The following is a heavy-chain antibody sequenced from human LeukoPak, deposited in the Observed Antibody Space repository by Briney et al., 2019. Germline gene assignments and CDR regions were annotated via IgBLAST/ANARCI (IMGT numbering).Heavy chain of an antibody. J-gene: IGHJ6*03. V-gene: IGHV3-53*05. D-gene: IGHD6-19*01. CDR3: AKGSKAVLFTRDHYMDV. CDR2: IYSGGRT. Sequence: GGSLRLSCAASGFTVSTNYMSWVRQAPGKGLEWVSVIYSGGRTYYTDSVRGRFTISRDNSKNTLYLQMNSLRAEDTAVYFCAKGSKAVLFTRDHYMDVWGKGTTVTISS. CDR1: GFTVSTNY.